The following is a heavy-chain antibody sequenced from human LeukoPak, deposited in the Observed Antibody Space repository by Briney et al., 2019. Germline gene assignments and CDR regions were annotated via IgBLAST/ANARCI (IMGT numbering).Heavy chain of an antibody. V-gene: IGHV4-39*07. J-gene: IGHJ6*03. CDR2: IYYSGST. Sequence: SETLSLTCTVSGGSISSSSYYWGWIRQPPGKGLEWIGSIYYSGSTYYNPPLKSRVTISLDTSKNQFSLKLSSVTAADTAVYYCARAPYYYGSGSYVIMDVWGKGTTVTVSS. CDR3: ARAPYYYGSGSYVIMDV. D-gene: IGHD3-10*01. CDR1: GGSISSSSYY.